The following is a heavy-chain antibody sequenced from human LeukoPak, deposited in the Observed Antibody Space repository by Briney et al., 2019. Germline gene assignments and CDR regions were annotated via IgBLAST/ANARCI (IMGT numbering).Heavy chain of an antibody. CDR3: ARGPRYSFY. J-gene: IGHJ4*02. V-gene: IGHV3-53*01. D-gene: IGHD6-13*01. Sequence: GGSLRLSCAASGFIVSHNYMTWVRQAPGKGLEWISVIYIDGTTYYADTVKGRFTISRDQANNTLYLQMNTLRDEDTAVYYCARGPRYSFYWGQGTLVSVSS. CDR1: GFIVSHNY. CDR2: IYIDGTT.